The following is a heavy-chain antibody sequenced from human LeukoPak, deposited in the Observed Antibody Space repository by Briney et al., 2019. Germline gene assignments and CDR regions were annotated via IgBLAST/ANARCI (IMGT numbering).Heavy chain of an antibody. CDR3: ASYCSSTSCYEMDAFDI. D-gene: IGHD2-2*01. Sequence: SETLSLTCTVPGGSISSYYWSWIRQPAGKGLEWIGRIYTSGSTNYNPSLKSRVTMSVDTSKNQFSLKLSSVTAADTAVYYCASYCSSTSCYEMDAFDIWGQGTMVTVSS. J-gene: IGHJ3*02. CDR2: IYTSGST. CDR1: GGSISSYY. V-gene: IGHV4-4*07.